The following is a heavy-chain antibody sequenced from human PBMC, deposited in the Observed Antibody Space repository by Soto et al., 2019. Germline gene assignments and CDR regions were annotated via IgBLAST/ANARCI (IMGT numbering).Heavy chain of an antibody. Sequence: EVQLLESGGGLVQPGGSLRLSCVASGFTFSRYVMSWVRQAPGKGLEWVSTINSNCESTYYADSVKGRFTVSRDNSKNSLYMQMNSLRAADTAVYYCARVRDLNYCSKIRCLYYCDSWGQGALVTVPS. CDR3: ARVRDLNYCSKIRCLYYCDS. D-gene: IGHD2-2*01. CDR2: INSNCEST. CDR1: GFTFSRYV. V-gene: IGHV3-23*01. J-gene: IGHJ4*02.